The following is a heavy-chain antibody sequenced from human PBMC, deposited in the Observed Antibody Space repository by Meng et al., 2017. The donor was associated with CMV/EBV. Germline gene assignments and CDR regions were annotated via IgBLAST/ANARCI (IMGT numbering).Heavy chain of an antibody. D-gene: IGHD6-13*01. CDR3: ARGISKRDWFDP. Sequence: TVSGGSISSGGYYWSWIRQHPGKGLEWIGYIYYSGSTYYNPSLKSRVTISVDTSKNQFSLKLSSVTAADTAVYYCARGISKRDWFDPWGQGTLVTVSS. J-gene: IGHJ5*02. V-gene: IGHV4-31*03. CDR2: IYYSGST. CDR1: GGSISSGGYY.